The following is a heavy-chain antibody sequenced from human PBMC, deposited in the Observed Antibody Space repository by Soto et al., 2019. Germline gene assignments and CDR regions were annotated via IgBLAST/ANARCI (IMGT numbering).Heavy chain of an antibody. CDR3: AKSGSSGWYGWFDP. J-gene: IGHJ5*02. V-gene: IGHV2-5*01. Sequence: SGPTLVNPTQTLTLTCIFSGFSLRTSGVGVGWIRQPPGKALEWLGFIHWNDDKRYSPSLKSRLTITKDTSKNQVVLTMTNMDPVDTATYYCAKSGSSGWYGWFDPWGQGTLVTVSS. D-gene: IGHD6-19*01. CDR1: GFSLRTSGVG. CDR2: IHWNDDK.